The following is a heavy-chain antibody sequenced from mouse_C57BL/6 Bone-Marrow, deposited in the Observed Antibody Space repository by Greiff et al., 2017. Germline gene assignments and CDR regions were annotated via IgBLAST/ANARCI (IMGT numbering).Heavy chain of an antibody. CDR1: GYTFTSYW. V-gene: IGHV1-55*01. J-gene: IGHJ2*03. CDR3: ARAGSGGRNFDY. Sequence: QVQLQQPGAELVKPGASVKMSCKASGYTFTSYWITWVKQRPGQGLEWIGDIYPTSGRTNYNEKFKGKAILTVDNSSSTAYMQLSSLTSEDSAVFDCARAGSGGRNFDYGGQGTSLTVSA. D-gene: IGHD3-2*02. CDR2: IYPTSGRT.